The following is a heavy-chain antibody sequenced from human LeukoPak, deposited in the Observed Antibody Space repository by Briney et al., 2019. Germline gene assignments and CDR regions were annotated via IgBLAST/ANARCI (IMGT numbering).Heavy chain of an antibody. CDR1: DDSITIYY. CDR2: INHTGIT. Sequence: SETLSLTCTVSDDSITIYYWTWIRQPPGKGLQWIGYINHTGITTYNHSLNSRVTISTDTSMNHFSLELRAATAADTAVYFCARGRVSSSTWYSTYYYYFYMDVWGKGTAVTVSS. CDR3: ARGRVSSSTWYSTYYYYFYMDV. J-gene: IGHJ6*03. V-gene: IGHV4-59*01. D-gene: IGHD6-13*01.